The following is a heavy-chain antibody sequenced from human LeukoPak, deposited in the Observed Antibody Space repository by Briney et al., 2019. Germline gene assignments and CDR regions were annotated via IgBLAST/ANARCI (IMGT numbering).Heavy chain of an antibody. Sequence: GGSLRLSCEGSGFTFSNYWMGWVRQAPGKGLQWVANIKTDGSEKYYVDSVKGRFTISRDNAKNSLYLQMNSLRVEDTAVYYCAREGEFIRGSFYTVDYWGQGTLVTVSS. CDR1: GFTFSNYW. D-gene: IGHD1-26*01. J-gene: IGHJ4*02. CDR2: IKTDGSEK. V-gene: IGHV3-7*03. CDR3: AREGEFIRGSFYTVDY.